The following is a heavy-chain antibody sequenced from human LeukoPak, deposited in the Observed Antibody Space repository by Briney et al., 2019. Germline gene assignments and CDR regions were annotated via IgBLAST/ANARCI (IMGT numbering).Heavy chain of an antibody. D-gene: IGHD3-10*01. Sequence: SETLSLTCTVSGGSISSYYWSWIRQPPGKGLEWIGYIYYSGSTNYNPSLKSRVTISVDTSKNQFSLKLSSVTAADTAVYYCAGDDGYYGSGSYYLISDYWGQGTLVTVSS. CDR2: IYYSGST. CDR1: GGSISSYY. V-gene: IGHV4-59*01. CDR3: AGDDGYYGSGSYYLISDY. J-gene: IGHJ4*02.